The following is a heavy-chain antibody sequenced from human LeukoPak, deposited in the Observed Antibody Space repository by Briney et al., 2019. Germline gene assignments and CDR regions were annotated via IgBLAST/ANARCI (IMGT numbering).Heavy chain of an antibody. J-gene: IGHJ5*02. CDR3: ATHTGGYNYWWFDI. Sequence: GASVKVSCKASGGTFSNYPIIWVRRAPGRGLEWLGGIIAIYGTANYALMFQGRITLTAHESTATAYMELRSLTSDDTAMYFCATHTGGYNYWWFDIWGQGTLVSVSS. CDR2: IIAIYGTA. V-gene: IGHV1-69*13. D-gene: IGHD5-24*01. CDR1: GGTFSNYP.